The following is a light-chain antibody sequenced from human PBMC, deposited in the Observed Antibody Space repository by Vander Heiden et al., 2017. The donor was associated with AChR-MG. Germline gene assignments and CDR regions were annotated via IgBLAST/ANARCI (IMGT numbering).Light chain of an antibody. CDR2: WAS. V-gene: IGKV4-1*01. CDR3: HQEDSTPLT. Sequence: DIVMTQSPDSLAVSLGERATINCKSSQSVLYSSNNKNYLAWYQQKPGQPPKLLIYWASTRDSGVPDRFSGSGSGTDFTLTISSLQAEDVAVYYCHQEDSTPLTFGGRTKVEIK. CDR1: QSVLYSSNNKNY. J-gene: IGKJ4*01.